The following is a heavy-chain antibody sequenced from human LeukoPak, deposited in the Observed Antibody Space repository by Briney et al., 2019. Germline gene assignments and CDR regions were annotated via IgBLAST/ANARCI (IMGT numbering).Heavy chain of an antibody. D-gene: IGHD3-22*01. CDR1: GFTFSSYW. CDR2: IKQDGSEK. Sequence: SGGSLRLSCAASGFTFSSYWMSWVRQAPGKGLEWVANIKQDGSEKYYVDSVKGRFTISRDNAKNSLYLQMNSLRAEDTAVYYCARDTTSYYYDSSGYPYYYYYMDVWGKGTTVTVSS. CDR3: ARDTTSYYYDSSGYPYYYYYMDV. V-gene: IGHV3-7*01. J-gene: IGHJ6*03.